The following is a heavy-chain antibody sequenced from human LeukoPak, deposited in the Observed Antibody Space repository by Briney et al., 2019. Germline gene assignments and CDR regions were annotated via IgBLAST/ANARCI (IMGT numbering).Heavy chain of an antibody. CDR1: GYTFTSYG. J-gene: IGHJ3*02. CDR2: ISAYNGNT. D-gene: IGHD6-19*01. CDR3: ARDFQWLAREDAFDI. V-gene: IGHV1-18*01. Sequence: ASVKVSCKASGYTFTSYGIRWVRQAPGQGLEWMGWISAYNGNTNYAQKLQGRVTMTTDTSTSTAYMELRSLRSDDTAVYYCARDFQWLAREDAFDIWGQGTMVTVSS.